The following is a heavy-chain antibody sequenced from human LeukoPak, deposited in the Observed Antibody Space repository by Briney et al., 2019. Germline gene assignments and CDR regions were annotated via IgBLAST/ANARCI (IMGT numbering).Heavy chain of an antibody. Sequence: GRSLRLSCAASGFTFSSYVMHWVRQAPGKGLEWVAVISYDGSNKYYADSVKGRFTISRDNSKNTLYLQMNSLRAEDTAVYYCAKDQGDSSGTYYYYYGMDVWGQGTTVTVSS. V-gene: IGHV3-30*18. J-gene: IGHJ6*02. D-gene: IGHD3-22*01. CDR2: ISYDGSNK. CDR1: GFTFSSYV. CDR3: AKDQGDSSGTYYYYYGMDV.